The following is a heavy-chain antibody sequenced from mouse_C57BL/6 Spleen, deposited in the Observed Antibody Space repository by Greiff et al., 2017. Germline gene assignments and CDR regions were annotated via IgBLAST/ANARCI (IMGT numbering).Heavy chain of an antibody. V-gene: IGHV5-4*01. J-gene: IGHJ2*01. D-gene: IGHD2-5*01. CDR1: GFTFSSYA. CDR3: ARDHYSNFDY. Sequence: EVKLMESGGGLVKPGGSLKLSCAASGFTFSSYAMSWVRPTPEKRLEWVATISDGGSYTYYPDNVKGRFTISRDNAKNNLYLQMSHLKSEDTAMYYCARDHYSNFDYWGQGTTLTVSS. CDR2: ISDGGSYT.